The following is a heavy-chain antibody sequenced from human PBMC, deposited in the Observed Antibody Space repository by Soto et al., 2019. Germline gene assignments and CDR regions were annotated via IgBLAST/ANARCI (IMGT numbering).Heavy chain of an antibody. D-gene: IGHD2-15*01. J-gene: IGHJ4*02. V-gene: IGHV3-23*01. CDR3: AKHKAPIVVVAAVDY. CDR1: GFTFSSYA. Sequence: GGSLRLSCAASGFTFSSYAMSWVRQAPGKGLEWVSAISGSGGSTYYADSVKGRFTISRDNSKNTLYLHMNSLRAEDTAVYYCAKHKAPIVVVAAVDYWGQGTLVTVSS. CDR2: ISGSGGST.